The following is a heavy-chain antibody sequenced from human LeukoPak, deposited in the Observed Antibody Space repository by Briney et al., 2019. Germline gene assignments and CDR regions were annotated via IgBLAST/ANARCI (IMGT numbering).Heavy chain of an antibody. J-gene: IGHJ4*02. CDR1: GGSISSYY. D-gene: IGHD3-3*01. Sequence: PSETLSLTCTVSGGSISSYYWSWIRQPAGKGLEWIGRIYTSGSTTYNPSLKSRVTMSVDTSNNQFSLKLSSVTAADTAVYYCASSIFGVVPPAYWGQGTLVTVSS. V-gene: IGHV4-4*07. CDR2: IYTSGST. CDR3: ASSIFGVVPPAY.